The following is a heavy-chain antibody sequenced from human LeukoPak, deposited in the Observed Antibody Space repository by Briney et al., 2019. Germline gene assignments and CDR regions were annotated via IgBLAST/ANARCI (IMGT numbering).Heavy chain of an antibody. CDR3: ARDGTRSSDY. CDR1: GFTFSHYW. J-gene: IGHJ4*02. CDR2: INQDGSQR. Sequence: GGSLRLSCAASGFTFSHYWMSWVRQAPGKGLEWVASINQDGSQRGYVDAVKGRFTISRDKSKNTLYLQMNSLRVEDSAVYFCARDGTRSSDYWGQGTLVTVSS. V-gene: IGHV3-7*01. D-gene: IGHD4-17*01.